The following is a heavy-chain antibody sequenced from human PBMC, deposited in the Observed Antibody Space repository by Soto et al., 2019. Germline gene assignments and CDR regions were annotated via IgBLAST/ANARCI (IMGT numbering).Heavy chain of an antibody. Sequence: SETLSLTCTVYGGFFSGYFWSWIRQPPGKGLEWIGEINLNGITNFNPSLKSRVLISVDTSKNQFFLEVTSVTAADTAKYYCTRSRFFDWIPSIPGLDYWGPGTWVTV. CDR3: TRSRFFDWIPSIPGLDY. D-gene: IGHD3-3*01. J-gene: IGHJ4*02. V-gene: IGHV4-34*01. CDR1: GGFFSGYF. CDR2: INLNGIT.